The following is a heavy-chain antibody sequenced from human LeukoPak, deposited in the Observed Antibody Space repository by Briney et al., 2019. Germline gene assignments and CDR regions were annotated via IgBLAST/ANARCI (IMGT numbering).Heavy chain of an antibody. CDR2: IYYSGST. CDR3: ATQGYSGYDDRGSFDY. J-gene: IGHJ4*02. V-gene: IGHV4-59*12. D-gene: IGHD5-12*01. CDR1: GGSISSYY. Sequence: SETLSLTCTVSGGSISSYYWSWIRQPPGKGLEWIGYIYYSGSTYYNPSLKSRVTISVDTSKNQFSLKLSSVTAADTAVYYCATQGYSGYDDRGSFDYWGQGTLVTVSS.